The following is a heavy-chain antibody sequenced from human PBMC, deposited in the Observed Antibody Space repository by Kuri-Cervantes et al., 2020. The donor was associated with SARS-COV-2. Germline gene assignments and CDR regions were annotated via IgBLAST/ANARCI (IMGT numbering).Heavy chain of an antibody. CDR2: ISYDGSNK. V-gene: IGHV3-30*18. J-gene: IGHJ4*02. Sequence: GGSLRLSCAASGITFSTYGMYWVRQAPGKGLEWVAIISYDGSNKYYAEPVKCRFTISRDNSKNTLYLQMNSLRAEDTAVYYCAQTLIAVAGYFDYWGQGTLVTVSS. CDR3: AQTLIAVAGYFDY. CDR1: GITFSTYG. D-gene: IGHD6-19*01.